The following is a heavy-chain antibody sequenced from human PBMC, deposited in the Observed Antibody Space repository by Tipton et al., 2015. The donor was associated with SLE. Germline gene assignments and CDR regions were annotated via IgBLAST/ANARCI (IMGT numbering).Heavy chain of an antibody. J-gene: IGHJ4*02. CDR3: ARPSRGHGDYDN. Sequence: TLSLTCTVSGASISSGSSYWSWIRQPAGKGLEWIGRIFSRGSTNSNLSLKSRLTISLDASKNRFSLKLSSVTAADTAVYYCARPSRGHGDYDNWGQGTQVTVSS. D-gene: IGHD4-17*01. V-gene: IGHV4-61*02. CDR2: IFSRGST. CDR1: GASISSGSSY.